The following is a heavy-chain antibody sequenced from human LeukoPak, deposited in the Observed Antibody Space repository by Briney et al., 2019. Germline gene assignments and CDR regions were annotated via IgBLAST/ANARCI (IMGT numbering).Heavy chain of an antibody. CDR3: ARLVGIVGSYNWFDP. V-gene: IGHV4-59*01. D-gene: IGHD1-26*01. CDR2: IYYSGST. J-gene: IGHJ5*02. Sequence: SETLSLTCTVSGGSISSYYWSWIRQPPGKGLEWIGYIYYSGSTNYNPSLKSRVTISVDTSKNQFSLKLSSVTAADTAVYYCARLVGIVGSYNWFDPWGQGTLVTVSS. CDR1: GGSISSYY.